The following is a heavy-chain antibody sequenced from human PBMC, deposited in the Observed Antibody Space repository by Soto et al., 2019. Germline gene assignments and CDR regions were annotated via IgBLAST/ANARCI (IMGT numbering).Heavy chain of an antibody. CDR2: ISDSDNAT. CDR1: GFTFSSYA. V-gene: IGHV3-23*01. Sequence: EVQLLESGGGLVQPGGSLRLSCAASGFTFSSYAMTWVRQAPGKGLEWVSVISDSDNATYYADSVKGRFTISRDNSKNTLYLQFNSLRDEDTAVYYCAKGVSSSAWSASDNWGQGTLVTVSS. D-gene: IGHD6-19*01. CDR3: AKGVSSSAWSASDN. J-gene: IGHJ4*02.